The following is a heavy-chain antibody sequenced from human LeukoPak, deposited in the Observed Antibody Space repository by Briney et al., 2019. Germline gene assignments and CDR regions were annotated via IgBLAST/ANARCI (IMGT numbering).Heavy chain of an antibody. D-gene: IGHD3-10*01. V-gene: IGHV4-61*01. CDR1: GGSFSSGSYY. CDR3: ARDHYYGSGDDYYYYYGMDV. CDR2: IYYSGST. J-gene: IGHJ6*04. Sequence: SETLSLTCTVSGGSFSSGSYYWSWLRQPPGKGLEWIGYIYYSGSTNYNPSLKSRVTISVDTSKNQFSLKLSSVTAADTAVYYCARDHYYGSGDDYYYYYGMDVWGKGTTVTVSS.